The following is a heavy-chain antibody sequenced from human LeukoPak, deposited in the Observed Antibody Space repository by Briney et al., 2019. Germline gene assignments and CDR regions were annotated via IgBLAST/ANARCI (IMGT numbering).Heavy chain of an antibody. Sequence: GGSLRLSCAASEFTFSSYGMHWVRQAPGKGLEWVAFIRYDGSNKYYTDSVKGRFTISRDNSKNTLYLQMNSLRAEDTAVYYCAKDFFASTAARPHYWGQGTLVTVSS. CDR1: EFTFSSYG. V-gene: IGHV3-30*02. CDR3: AKDFFASTAARPHY. D-gene: IGHD6-6*01. CDR2: IRYDGSNK. J-gene: IGHJ4*02.